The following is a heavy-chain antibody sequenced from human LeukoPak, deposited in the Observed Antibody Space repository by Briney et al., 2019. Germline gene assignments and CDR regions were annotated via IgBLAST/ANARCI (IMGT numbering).Heavy chain of an antibody. V-gene: IGHV3-7*01. J-gene: IGHJ6*02. CDR1: GFTFSSYW. CDR3: AGGKGSYSSSWYPFYYYYYGMDV. CDR2: IKQDGSEK. Sequence: PGGSLRLSCAASGFTFSSYWMSWVRQAPGKGLEWVANIKQDGSEKYYVDSVKGRFTISRDNAKNSLYLQMNSLRAEDTAVYYCAGGKGSYSSSWYPFYYYYYGMDVWGQGTTVTVSS. D-gene: IGHD6-13*01.